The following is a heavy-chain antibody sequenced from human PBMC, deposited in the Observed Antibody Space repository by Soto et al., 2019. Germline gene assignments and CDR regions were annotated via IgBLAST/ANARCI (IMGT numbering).Heavy chain of an antibody. J-gene: IGHJ4*02. D-gene: IGHD4-17*01. CDR3: ASPYGDYYFDY. V-gene: IGHV1-69*02. CDR2: IIPILGIA. CDR1: GGTFSSYT. Sequence: ASVKVSCKASGGTFSSYTISWVRQAPGQGLEWMGRIIPILGIANYAQKFQGRVTITADKSTSTAYMELSSLRSEDTAVYYCASPYGDYYFDYWGQGTLVTVSS.